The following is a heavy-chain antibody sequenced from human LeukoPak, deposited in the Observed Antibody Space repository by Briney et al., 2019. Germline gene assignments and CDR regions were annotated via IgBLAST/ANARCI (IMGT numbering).Heavy chain of an antibody. V-gene: IGHV1-18*01. Sequence: ASVKVSCKGAGYTFTNCIINWVRQAPGQGLGWMGWISAYNDNTSYAQMFQDRVTMSTDTSTSTAYMELRSLRFDDTAVYYCARLGYCSSNSCYGVDYWGQGTLVTVSS. CDR3: ARLGYCSSNSCYGVDY. D-gene: IGHD2-2*01. CDR1: GYTFTNCI. J-gene: IGHJ4*02. CDR2: ISAYNDNT.